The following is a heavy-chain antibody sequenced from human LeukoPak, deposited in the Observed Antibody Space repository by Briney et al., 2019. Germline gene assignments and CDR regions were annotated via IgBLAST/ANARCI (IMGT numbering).Heavy chain of an antibody. CDR2: NYYSGST. Sequence: SETLSLTCTVSGGSISSYYWSWIRQPPGKGLEWIGYNYYSGSTNYNPSLKSRVTISVDTSKDQFSLKLSSVTAADTAVYYCARAGWELLRGPFDYWGQGTLVTVSS. CDR3: ARAGWELLRGPFDY. J-gene: IGHJ4*02. V-gene: IGHV4-59*01. D-gene: IGHD1-26*01. CDR1: GGSISSYY.